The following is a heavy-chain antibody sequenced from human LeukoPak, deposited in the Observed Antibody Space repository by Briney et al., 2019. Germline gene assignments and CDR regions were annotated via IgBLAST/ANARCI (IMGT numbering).Heavy chain of an antibody. CDR1: GGTFSSYA. J-gene: IGHJ4*02. Sequence: GASVKVSCKASGGTFSSYAISWVRQAPGQGLEWMGGIIPIFGTANYAQKFQGRVTITTDESTSTAYMELSSLRSEDTAVYYCARVGSAGFSDYWGQGTLSPSPQ. CDR3: ARVGSAGFSDY. V-gene: IGHV1-69*05. D-gene: IGHD2/OR15-2a*01. CDR2: IIPIFGTA.